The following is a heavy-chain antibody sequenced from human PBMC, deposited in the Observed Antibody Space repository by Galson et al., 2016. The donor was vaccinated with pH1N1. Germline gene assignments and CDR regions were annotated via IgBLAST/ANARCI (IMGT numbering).Heavy chain of an antibody. CDR2: IKQDGSEI. Sequence: LRLSCAASGFTFTSYWMSWVRQAPGKGLEWVANIKQDGSEIHYMGSVKGRFTISRDNAKSSVYLQMNSLRAEDTAVYYCTRKIGADWGQGTLVTVSS. CDR1: GFTFTSYW. CDR3: TRKIGAD. V-gene: IGHV3-7*01. J-gene: IGHJ4*02. D-gene: IGHD3-22*01.